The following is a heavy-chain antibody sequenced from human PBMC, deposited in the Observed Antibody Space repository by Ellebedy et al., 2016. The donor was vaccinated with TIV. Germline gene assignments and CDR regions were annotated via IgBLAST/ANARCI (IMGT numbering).Heavy chain of an antibody. CDR1: GGSISSGGYY. J-gene: IGHJ3*02. Sequence: MPSETLSLTCTVSGGSISSGGYYWSWIRQHPGKGLEWIGYIYYSGSTYYNPSLKSRVTISVDTSKNQFSLILSSVTAADTAVYYCRRRGGGSYLDHDAFDIWGQGTMVTVSS. CDR2: IYYSGST. V-gene: IGHV4-31*09. CDR3: RRRGGGSYLDHDAFDI. D-gene: IGHD1-26*01.